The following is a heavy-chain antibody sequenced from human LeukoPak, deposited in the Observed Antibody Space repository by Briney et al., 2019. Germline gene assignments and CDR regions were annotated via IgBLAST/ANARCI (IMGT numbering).Heavy chain of an antibody. V-gene: IGHV4-39*01. CDR2: IYYSGST. J-gene: IGHJ4*02. CDR1: GGSISSSSYY. CDR3: ARHYPSWYFDN. Sequence: SETLSLTCTVSGGSISSSSYYWGWIRQPPGKGLEWIGSIYYSGSTYYNPSLKSRVTISVDTSKNQFSLKLSSVTAADTAVYYCARHYPSWYFDNWGQGTLVTVSS. D-gene: IGHD6-13*01.